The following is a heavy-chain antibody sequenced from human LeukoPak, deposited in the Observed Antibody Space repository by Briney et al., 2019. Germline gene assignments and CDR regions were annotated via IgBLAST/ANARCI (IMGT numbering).Heavy chain of an antibody. D-gene: IGHD4-17*01. CDR1: GFTFSSYS. Sequence: GGSLRLSCAASGFTFSSYSMNWVRQAPGKGLEWVSSISSSSSYIYYADSVKGRFTISRDNAKNSLYLQMNSLRAEDTAVYYCHNHDYGDFYTPPGDYWGQGTLVTVSS. J-gene: IGHJ4*02. V-gene: IGHV3-21*04. CDR3: HNHDYGDFYTPPGDY. CDR2: ISSSSSYI.